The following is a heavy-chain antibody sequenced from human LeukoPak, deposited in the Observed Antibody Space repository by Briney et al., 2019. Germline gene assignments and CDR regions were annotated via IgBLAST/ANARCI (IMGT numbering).Heavy chain of an antibody. D-gene: IGHD6-13*01. Sequence: SVKVSCKASGGTFTSYAISWVRQAPGQGLEWMGGIIPIFGTANYAQKFQGRVTITTDESTSTAYMELSSLRSEDPAVYYCARGQQLDPNYYYYYCMDGWVKATTVTVSS. CDR3: ARGQQLDPNYYYYYCMDG. CDR1: GGTFTSYA. J-gene: IGHJ6*03. CDR2: IIPIFGTA. V-gene: IGHV1-69*05.